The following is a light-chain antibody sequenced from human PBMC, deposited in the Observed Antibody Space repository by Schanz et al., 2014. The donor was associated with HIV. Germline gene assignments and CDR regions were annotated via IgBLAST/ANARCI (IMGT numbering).Light chain of an antibody. CDR2: NTY. J-gene: IGLJ1*01. V-gene: IGLV1-44*01. CDR3: ATWDDSLSGYV. Sequence: QSVLTQPPSASGTPGQRVTISCSGSSSNIKINAVNWYQQLPGTAPKLLIYNTYHRPSGVPDRFSGSNSGSSASLAISGLQSEDEADYYCATWDDSLSGYVFGTGTKVTVL. CDR1: SSNIKINA.